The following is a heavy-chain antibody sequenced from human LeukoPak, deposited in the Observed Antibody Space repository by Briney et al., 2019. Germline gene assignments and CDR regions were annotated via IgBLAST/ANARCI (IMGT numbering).Heavy chain of an antibody. J-gene: IGHJ4*02. V-gene: IGHV4-61*02. CDR3: ARDLSPDSSGYPGY. CDR1: GGSISSGSYY. D-gene: IGHD3-22*01. Sequence: SQTLSLTCTVSGGSISSGSYYWSWIRQPAGKGLEWIGRIYTSGSTNYNPSLKSRVTISVDTSKNQFSLKLSSVTAADTAVYYCARDLSPDSSGYPGYWGQGTLVTVSS. CDR2: IYTSGST.